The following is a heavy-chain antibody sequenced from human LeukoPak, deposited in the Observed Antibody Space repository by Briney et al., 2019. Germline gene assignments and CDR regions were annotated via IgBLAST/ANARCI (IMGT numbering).Heavy chain of an antibody. J-gene: IGHJ4*02. CDR2: IYYSGST. Sequence: SETLSLTCTVSGGSISSYYWSWIRQPPGKGLEWIGYIYYSGSTNYNPSLKSRVTISLDTSKNQFSLKLSSVTAADTAVYYCARLGLWFGDLDYWGQGTLVTVSS. CDR3: ARLGLWFGDLDY. V-gene: IGHV4-59*01. CDR1: GGSISSYY. D-gene: IGHD3-10*01.